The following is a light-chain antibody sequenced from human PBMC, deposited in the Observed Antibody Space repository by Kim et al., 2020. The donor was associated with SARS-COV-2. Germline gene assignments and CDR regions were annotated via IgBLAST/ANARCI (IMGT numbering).Light chain of an antibody. J-gene: IGKJ4*01. CDR2: WAS. CDR1: QSLLYTSINKNL. Sequence: DFVMTQSPDSLAVSLGERATINCKSSQSLLYTSINKNLLAWYQQKPGQPPKLLIYWASTRESGVPDRFSGSGSGTDFTLTISSLQAEDVAVYYCQQYYSTPLTFGGGTKLEIK. V-gene: IGKV4-1*01. CDR3: QQYYSTPLT.